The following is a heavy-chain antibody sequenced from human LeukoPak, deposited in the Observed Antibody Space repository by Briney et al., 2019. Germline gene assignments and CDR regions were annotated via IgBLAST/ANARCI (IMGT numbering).Heavy chain of an antibody. CDR1: GGSISSGGYY. J-gene: IGHJ4*02. CDR2: IYYSGST. Sequence: SQTLSLTCTVSGGSISSGGYYWSWIRQHPGKGLEWIGYIYYSGSTYYNPSLKSRVTISVDTSKNQFSLKLSSVTAADTAVYYCARVESGITIFGVVISPYFDYWGQGTLVTVPS. CDR3: ARVESGITIFGVVISPYFDY. V-gene: IGHV4-31*03. D-gene: IGHD3-3*01.